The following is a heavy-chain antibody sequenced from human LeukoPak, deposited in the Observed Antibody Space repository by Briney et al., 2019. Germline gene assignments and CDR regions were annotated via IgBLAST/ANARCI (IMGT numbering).Heavy chain of an antibody. CDR2: ISRYASNI. CDR1: GFSFSSYN. V-gene: IGHV3-21*04. J-gene: IGHJ4*02. CDR3: ASDPEGFGATYFDY. Sequence: PGGSLRPSCVASGFSFSSYNKNWVRQAPGEGLVWVSSISRYASNIYYADSVKGRFTISIDTAKNSFSLQMNTLRAADTAVFYCASDPEGFGATYFDYWGQGTLVTVSS. D-gene: IGHD3-16*01.